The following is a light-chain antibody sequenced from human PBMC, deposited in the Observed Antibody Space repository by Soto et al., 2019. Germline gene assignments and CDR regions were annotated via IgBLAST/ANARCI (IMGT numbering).Light chain of an antibody. Sequence: QSVLTQPPSGSWAPGQRVTISFTGSSSNLGAGYDVHWYQRLPGTAPKVLIYGNNNRPSGVPDRFSGSKSGTSASLAITGLQAEDEADYYCQSYDSSLSGSYVFGTGTKLTVL. V-gene: IGLV1-40*01. CDR3: QSYDSSLSGSYV. CDR1: SSNLGAGYD. CDR2: GNN. J-gene: IGLJ1*01.